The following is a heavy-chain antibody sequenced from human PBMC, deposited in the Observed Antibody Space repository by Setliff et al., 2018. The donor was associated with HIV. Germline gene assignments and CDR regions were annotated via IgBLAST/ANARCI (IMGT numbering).Heavy chain of an antibody. CDR2: IYYSGST. CDR1: GGSISSHY. V-gene: IGHV4-59*11. Sequence: ASETLSLTCTVSGGSISSHYWSWIRLPPGKGLEWIGTIYYSGSTYYNPSLKSRVTISVDTSKNQFSLKLSSVTAADTAVYYCAREENYGGCHWGQGTLVTVSS. CDR3: AREENYGGCH. J-gene: IGHJ4*02. D-gene: IGHD4-17*01.